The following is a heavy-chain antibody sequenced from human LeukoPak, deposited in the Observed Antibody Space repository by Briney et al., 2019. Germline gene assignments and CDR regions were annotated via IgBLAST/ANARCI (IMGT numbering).Heavy chain of an antibody. J-gene: IGHJ4*02. CDR3: AKDQEK. CDR2: FNSDARSA. Sequence: GSLRLSCAASGFTFSTYWMHWVRQAPGKGLVWVSRFNSDARSAYYADSVKGRFTISRDNAKNTLYLQMNSLRAEDTAVYYCAKDQEKWGQGTLVTVSS. CDR1: GFTFSTYW. D-gene: IGHD5-24*01. V-gene: IGHV3-74*01.